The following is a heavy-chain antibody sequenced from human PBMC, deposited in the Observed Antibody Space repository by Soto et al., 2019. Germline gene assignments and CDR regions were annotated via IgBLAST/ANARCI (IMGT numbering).Heavy chain of an antibody. CDR1: GFIFRDYL. J-gene: IGHJ4*02. Sequence: VHLVESGGGVVQPGTSLRLSCKASGFIFRDYLIHWVRQAPGKGLEWLAVLSFDGTAEYYADSTRGRFTISRDIPKSTTYLVITNVRREDTAMYYCARVATRLQSMEVLEYWGQGTLVTVPS. CDR3: ARVATRLQSMEVLEY. V-gene: IGHV3-30*03. D-gene: IGHD2-21*02. CDR2: LSFDGTAE.